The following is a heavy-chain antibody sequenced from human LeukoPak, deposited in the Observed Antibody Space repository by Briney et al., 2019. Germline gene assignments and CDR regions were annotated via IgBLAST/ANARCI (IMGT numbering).Heavy chain of an antibody. D-gene: IGHD3-16*02. V-gene: IGHV4-39*07. Sequence: SETLSLTCTVSGGSISSSSYYWGWIRQPPGKGLEWIGSIYYSGSTYYNPSLKSRVTISVDTSKNQFSLKLSSVTAADTAVYYCASPVLGELSRFDYWSQGTLVTVSS. J-gene: IGHJ4*02. CDR1: GGSISSSSYY. CDR3: ASPVLGELSRFDY. CDR2: IYYSGST.